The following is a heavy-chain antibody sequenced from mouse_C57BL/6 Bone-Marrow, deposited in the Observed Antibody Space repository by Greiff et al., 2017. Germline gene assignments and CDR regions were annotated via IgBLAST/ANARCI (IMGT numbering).Heavy chain of an antibody. D-gene: IGHD1-1*01. CDR1: GYTFTSYD. CDR2: IYPRDGSA. J-gene: IGHJ1*03. Sequence: QVQLQQSGPELLKPGASVKLSCKASGYTFTSYDINWVKQRPGQGLEWIGWIYPRDGSAKYNEQFKGKATSTVDTSSSTAYMELNSLTAEDSAVYFGARDYGSSDWYFDVWGTGTTVTVSA. CDR3: ARDYGSSDWYFDV. V-gene: IGHV1-85*01.